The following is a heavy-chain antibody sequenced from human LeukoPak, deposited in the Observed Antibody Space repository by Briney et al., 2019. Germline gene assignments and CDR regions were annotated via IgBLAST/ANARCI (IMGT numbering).Heavy chain of an antibody. CDR3: AKDRMRYSSSWFFDY. V-gene: IGHV3-7*05. D-gene: IGHD6-13*01. CDR2: INEDGSQK. CDR1: GYIFRRYW. Sequence: GGSLRLSYAASGYIFRRYWVSWVRQAPGKGLEWVANINEDGSQKNYVDSVKGRFIISRDNAKNSLYLQMNSLKVEDTAVYYCAKDRMRYSSSWFFDYWGQGTLVTVSS. J-gene: IGHJ4*02.